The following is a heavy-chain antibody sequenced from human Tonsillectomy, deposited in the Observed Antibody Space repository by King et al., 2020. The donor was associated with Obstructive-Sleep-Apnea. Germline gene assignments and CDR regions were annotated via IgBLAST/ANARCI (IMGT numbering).Heavy chain of an antibody. V-gene: IGHV2-26*01. Sequence: VTLKESGLVLVKPTETLTLTCTVSGFSLSNARMGVSWIRQPPGKALEWLAHIFSNDQKSYSTSQKSRLTISKDTSRSQVVLTMTNMDPVDTATYYCARIVSGDYGGYFDEWGQGTLVTVSS. CDR1: GFSLSNARMG. CDR3: ARIVSGDYGGYFDE. J-gene: IGHJ4*02. D-gene: IGHD4-17*01. CDR2: IFSNDQK.